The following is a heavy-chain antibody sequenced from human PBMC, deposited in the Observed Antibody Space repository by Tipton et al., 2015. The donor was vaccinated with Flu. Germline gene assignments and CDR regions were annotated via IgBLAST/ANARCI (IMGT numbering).Heavy chain of an antibody. J-gene: IGHJ3*02. D-gene: IGHD3-10*01. V-gene: IGHV1-18*01. Sequence: QLVQSGAEVKKPGASVKVSCKASGYTFPSYGISWMRQAPGQGLEWMGGFSAHNGNGIYAQKFQGRVTMTTDTSTSSAYMELRSLRTDDTAVYYCARGEFPARTIDAFDIWGQGTMVTVSS. CDR2: FSAHNGNG. CDR1: GYTFPSYG. CDR3: ARGEFPARTIDAFDI.